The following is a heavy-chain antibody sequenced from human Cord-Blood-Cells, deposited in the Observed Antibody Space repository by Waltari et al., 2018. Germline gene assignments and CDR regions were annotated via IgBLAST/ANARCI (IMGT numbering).Heavy chain of an antibody. J-gene: IGHJ3*02. Sequence: QVQLQQWGAGLLKPSETLSLTCAVYGGSFSGYYWSWIRQPPGKGLEWIGEINHSGSTNYNPSLKSRVTISVDTSKNQFSLKLSSVTAADTAVYYCARANDYSNYDAFDIWGQGTMVTVSS. CDR1: GGSFSGYY. V-gene: IGHV4-34*01. D-gene: IGHD4-4*01. CDR2: INHSGST. CDR3: ARANDYSNYDAFDI.